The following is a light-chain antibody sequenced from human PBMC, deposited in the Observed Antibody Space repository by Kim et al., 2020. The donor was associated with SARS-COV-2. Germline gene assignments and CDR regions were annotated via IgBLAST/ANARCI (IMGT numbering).Light chain of an antibody. CDR2: QDN. Sequence: SYELTQPPSVSVSPGQTASITCSGYKLGDKYVSWYQQKPGQSPVVVIYQDNQRPSGIFERFSGSNSGNTATLTISGTQAMDEADYYCQAWDSSTNNYVFGGGTKVTVL. CDR3: QAWDSSTNNYV. CDR1: KLGDKY. J-gene: IGLJ1*01. V-gene: IGLV3-1*01.